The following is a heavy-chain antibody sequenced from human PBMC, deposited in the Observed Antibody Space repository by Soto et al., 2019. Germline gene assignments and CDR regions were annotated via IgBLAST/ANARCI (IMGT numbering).Heavy chain of an antibody. D-gene: IGHD2-2*01. CDR3: AKGVVPAARGNWFDP. CDR1: GFTFSSYA. Sequence: GGSLRLSCEGSGFTFSSYAMSWVRQAPGKGLEWVSAISGSGGSTYYADSVKGRFTISRDNSKNTLYLQMNSLRAEDTAVYYCAKGVVPAARGNWFDPWGQGTLVTVSS. V-gene: IGHV3-23*01. J-gene: IGHJ5*02. CDR2: ISGSGGST.